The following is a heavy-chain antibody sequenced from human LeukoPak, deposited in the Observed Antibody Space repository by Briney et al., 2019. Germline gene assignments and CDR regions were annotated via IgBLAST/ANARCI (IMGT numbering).Heavy chain of an antibody. V-gene: IGHV4-59*01. CDR3: ARGRITNDAFDI. D-gene: IGHD3-10*01. CDR2: IYYSGST. Sequence: PSETLSLTCTVSGGSISSYYWSWIRQPPGKGLEWIGYIYYSGSTNYNPSLKSRVTISVDTSENQFSLKLSSVTAADTAVYYCARGRITNDAFDIWGQGTMVTDSS. J-gene: IGHJ3*02. CDR1: GGSISSYY.